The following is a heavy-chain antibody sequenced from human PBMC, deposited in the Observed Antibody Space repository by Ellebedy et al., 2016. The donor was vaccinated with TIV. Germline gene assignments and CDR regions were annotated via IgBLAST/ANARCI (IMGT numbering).Heavy chain of an antibody. CDR3: ARLSPVTTTTQDAFLI. Sequence: KVSCKASGYSSTTYWIVWVRQMPGKGLECIVLLYPGDSDTRYSPSFQGQVTISADKSISTAYLQWSSLKASDTAIYYCARLSPVTTTTQDAFLIWGQGTMVTVSS. CDR1: GYSSTTYW. CDR2: LYPGDSDT. D-gene: IGHD4-11*01. J-gene: IGHJ3*02. V-gene: IGHV5-51*01.